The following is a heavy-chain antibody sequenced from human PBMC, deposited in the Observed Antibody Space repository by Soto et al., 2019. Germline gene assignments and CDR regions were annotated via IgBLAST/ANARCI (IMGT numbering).Heavy chain of an antibody. CDR2: IVVGSGNT. Sequence: GASVKVSCKASGFTFTSSAVQWVRQARGQRLEWIGWIVVGSGNTNYAQKFQERVTITRDMSTSTAYMELSSLRSEDTAVYYCAAETQYYYDSSGYYWPPLFDYWGQGTLVTVSS. V-gene: IGHV1-58*01. CDR3: AAETQYYYDSSGYYWPPLFDY. J-gene: IGHJ4*02. CDR1: GFTFTSSA. D-gene: IGHD3-22*01.